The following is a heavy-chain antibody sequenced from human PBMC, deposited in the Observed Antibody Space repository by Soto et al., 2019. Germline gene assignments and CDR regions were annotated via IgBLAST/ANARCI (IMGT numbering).Heavy chain of an antibody. V-gene: IGHV1-18*01. CDR3: ARAYYGSGRENEHNWFDD. Sequence: QVQLVQSGAEVKKPGASVKVSCKASGYTFTSYGISWVRQAPGQGLEWMGWISAYNGNTNYAQKLQGRVTMTTDTCTSTAYRGLRSRRSDDTAVYYCARAYYGSGRENEHNWFDDCGQGTLVVVAA. J-gene: IGHJ5*02. CDR1: GYTFTSYG. CDR2: ISAYNGNT. D-gene: IGHD3-10*01.